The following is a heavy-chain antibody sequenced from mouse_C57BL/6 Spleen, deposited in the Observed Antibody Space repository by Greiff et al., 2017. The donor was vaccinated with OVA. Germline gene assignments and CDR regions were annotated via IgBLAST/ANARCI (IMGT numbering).Heavy chain of an antibody. CDR1: GYTFTSYW. D-gene: IGHD1-2*01. CDR3: SRLKPGYPWFAY. J-gene: IGHJ3*01. Sequence: QVQLQQPGTELVKPGASVKLSCKASGYTFTSYWMHWVKQRPGQGLEWIGNINPSNGGTNYNEKFKSKATLTVDKSSSTAYMQLSSLTSDDSAVYYCSRLKPGYPWFAYWGQGTLVTVSA. V-gene: IGHV1-53*01. CDR2: INPSNGGT.